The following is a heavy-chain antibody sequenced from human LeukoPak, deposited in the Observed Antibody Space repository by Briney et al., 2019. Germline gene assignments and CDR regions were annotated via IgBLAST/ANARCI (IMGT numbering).Heavy chain of an antibody. J-gene: IGHJ4*02. CDR1: GGSISSSSHY. CDR2: ISNSGST. D-gene: IGHD1-26*01. Sequence: SETLSLTCTVSGGSISSSSHYWGWIRQPPGTGLEWIGSISNSGSTYYNPSLKSRVTISVDTSNNQFSLKLSSVTAADTAVYYCATTTIRLGYWGQGTLVTVSS. CDR3: ATTTIRLGY. V-gene: IGHV4-39*07.